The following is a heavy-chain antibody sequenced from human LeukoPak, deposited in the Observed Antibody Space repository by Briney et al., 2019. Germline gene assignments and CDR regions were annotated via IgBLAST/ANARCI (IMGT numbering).Heavy chain of an antibody. D-gene: IGHD2-2*01. CDR2: ISSSSSYI. J-gene: IGHJ4*02. Sequence: GGSLRLSCAASGFTFSSYSMNWVRQAPGKGLEWVSSISSSSSYIYYADSVKGRFTISRDNAKNSLYLQMNSLRAEDTAVYHCARESLPIVVVPAAIGYWGQGTLVTVSS. V-gene: IGHV3-21*01. CDR3: ARESLPIVVVPAAIGY. CDR1: GFTFSSYS.